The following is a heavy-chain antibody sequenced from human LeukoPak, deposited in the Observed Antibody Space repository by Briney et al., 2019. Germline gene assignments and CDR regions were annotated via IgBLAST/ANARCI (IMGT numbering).Heavy chain of an antibody. CDR3: ATSTYGSGSYYYYGMDI. J-gene: IGHJ6*02. V-gene: IGHV4-4*07. Sequence: SETLSLTCTVSGGSINSYYWSWIRHPAGQGLELIGRVYSSGSTGYNPSLQSRVTMSLDTSKNPFSLKLSSVTAAETAVYYCATSTYGSGSYYYYGMDIWGQGTTVTVSS. D-gene: IGHD3-10*01. CDR2: VYSSGST. CDR1: GGSINSYY.